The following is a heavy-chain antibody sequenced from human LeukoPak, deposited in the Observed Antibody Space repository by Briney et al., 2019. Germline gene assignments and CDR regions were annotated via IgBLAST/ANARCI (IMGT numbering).Heavy chain of an antibody. V-gene: IGHV3-7*04. CDR3: ARNDYGDYVPLP. CDR1: GFTFRHAW. D-gene: IGHD4-17*01. CDR2: IKQDGSEK. Sequence: GGSLRLSCAASGFTFRHAWMSWVRQAPGKGLEWVANIKQDGSEKYYVVSVKGRFTISRDNAKNSLYLQMNSLRAEDTAVYYCARNDYGDYVPLPWGQGTLVTVSS. J-gene: IGHJ4*02.